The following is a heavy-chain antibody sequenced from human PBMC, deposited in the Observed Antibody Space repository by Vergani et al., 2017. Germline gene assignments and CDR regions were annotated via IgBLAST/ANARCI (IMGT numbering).Heavy chain of an antibody. CDR1: GYTFSNYY. CDR2: INPSGGHT. J-gene: IGHJ1*01. D-gene: IGHD1-1*01. V-gene: IGHV1-46*01. CDR3: ATKSCGTPGCQIGYFRE. Sequence: QVQVVQSGAEVKKSGASVKVSCKTSGYTFSNYYMHWVRQAPGQGLEWMGIINPSGGHTNYAQKFQGRVTMTRDNSKSTLYLQMNSLRTEDTAVYYCATKSCGTPGCQIGYFREWGQGTLVTVSS.